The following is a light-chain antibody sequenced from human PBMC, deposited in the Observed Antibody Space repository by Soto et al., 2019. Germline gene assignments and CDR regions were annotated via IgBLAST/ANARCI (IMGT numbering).Light chain of an antibody. Sequence: QSVLTQPPSASGTPGQRVTISCSGSSSNIGSNFVYWYQQLPGTAPTLLIYRDNNRPSGVPDRFSGSKSGTSASLAISGLRSEDEADYYCSAWDDSLSGSWVFGGGTKLTVL. CDR2: RDN. J-gene: IGLJ3*02. V-gene: IGLV1-47*01. CDR1: SSNIGSNF. CDR3: SAWDDSLSGSWV.